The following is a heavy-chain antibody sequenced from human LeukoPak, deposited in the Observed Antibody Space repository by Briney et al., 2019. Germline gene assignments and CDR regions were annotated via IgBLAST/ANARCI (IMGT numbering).Heavy chain of an antibody. D-gene: IGHD2-15*01. CDR3: ARGRRETVVAATRTYYFDY. J-gene: IGHJ4*02. CDR2: MNPNSGNT. CDR1: GYTFTSYD. V-gene: IGHV1-8*01. Sequence: GASVKVSCKASGYTFTSYDINWVRQATGQGLEWMGWMNPNSGNTGYAQKFQGRVTMTRNTSISTAYMELSSLRSEDTAVYYCARGRRETVVAATRTYYFDYWGQGTLVTVSS.